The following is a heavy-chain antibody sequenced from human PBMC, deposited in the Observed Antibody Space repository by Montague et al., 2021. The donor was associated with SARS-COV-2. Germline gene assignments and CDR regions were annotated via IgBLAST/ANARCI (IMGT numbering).Heavy chain of an antibody. V-gene: IGHV3-13*04. J-gene: IGHJ4*02. Sequence: SLRLSCAASGFTFGGYDMNWVRQAPGKGLEWVSAIGIGGDTYYLGSVKGRFIISRENAKNSLYLHMNSLRVGDTAVYYCARGGEWSSLSLPDYWGQGTLVTVSS. CDR1: GFTFGGYD. CDR2: IGIGGDT. D-gene: IGHD1-26*01. CDR3: ARGGEWSSLSLPDY.